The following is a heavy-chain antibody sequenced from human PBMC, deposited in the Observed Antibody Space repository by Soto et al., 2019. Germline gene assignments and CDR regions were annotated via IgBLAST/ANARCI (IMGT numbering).Heavy chain of an antibody. V-gene: IGHV3-30-3*01. CDR2: ISYDGSNK. CDR1: GFTFSSYA. J-gene: IGHJ6*02. Sequence: SLRLSCAASGFTFSSYAMHWVCQAPGKGLEWVAVISYDGSNKYYADSVKGRFTISRDNSKNTLYLQMNSLRAEDTAVYYCAREYWNYVYYYYYGMDVWGQGTTVTVSS. CDR3: AREYWNYVYYYYYGMDV. D-gene: IGHD1-7*01.